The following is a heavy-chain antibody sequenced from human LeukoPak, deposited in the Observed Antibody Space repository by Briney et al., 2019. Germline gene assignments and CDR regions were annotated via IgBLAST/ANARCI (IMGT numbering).Heavy chain of an antibody. CDR2: IFHSGST. CDR3: ARGGRTLSLDY. CDR1: GGSVSSGGYS. J-gene: IGHJ4*02. Sequence: SEALSLTCAVSGGSVSSGGYSWSWIRQPPGKGLEWVGYIFHSGSTYYNPSLKSRVTISVDRSKNQFSLKLSSVTAEDTAVYYCARGGRTLSLDYWGQGTLVTVSS. D-gene: IGHD3-16*01. V-gene: IGHV4-30-2*01.